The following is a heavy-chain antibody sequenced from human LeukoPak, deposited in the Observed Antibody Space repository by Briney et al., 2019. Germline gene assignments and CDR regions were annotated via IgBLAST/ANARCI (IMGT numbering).Heavy chain of an antibody. V-gene: IGHV1-46*01. D-gene: IGHD6-19*01. CDR3: ARDFNRPYSSGWYGLFPRDY. CDR1: VYTLTGYY. CDR2: INPSGGST. Sequence: ASVKDSCKASVYTLTGYYMHWVRQAPGQGLEWMGWINPSGGSTSYAQKFQGRVTMTRDTSTSTVYMELSSLRSEDTAVYYCARDFNRPYSSGWYGLFPRDYWGQGTLVTVSS. J-gene: IGHJ4*02.